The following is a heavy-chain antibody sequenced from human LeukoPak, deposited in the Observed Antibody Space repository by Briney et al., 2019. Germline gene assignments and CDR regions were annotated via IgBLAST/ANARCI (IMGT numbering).Heavy chain of an antibody. J-gene: IGHJ4*02. CDR3: AKRRGYCASTNCYQFDY. V-gene: IGHV3-23*01. CDR2: INGGGVNT. Sequence: QTGGSLRLSCAASGFTFSSYAMSWVRQAPGKGLEWVSTINGGGVNTHYADSVGGRFTISRDNSKNTLFLQMNSLRDEDTAVYYCAKRRGYCASTNCYQFDYWGQGTLVTVSS. CDR1: GFTFSSYA. D-gene: IGHD2-2*01.